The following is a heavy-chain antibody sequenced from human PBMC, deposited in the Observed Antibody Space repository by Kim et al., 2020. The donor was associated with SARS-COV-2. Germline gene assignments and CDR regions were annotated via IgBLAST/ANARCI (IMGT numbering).Heavy chain of an antibody. J-gene: IGHJ6*02. Sequence: GGSLRLSCAASGFIFRNYGMQWVRQAPGKGLEWVALTWYDGNNKNYGDSVKGRFIISRDNSKNSLYLQMNSLRPEDTAVYYCARNREAAGSGAHYHYPMEVWGQGTTVTVSS. CDR3: ARNREAAGSGAHYHYPMEV. V-gene: IGHV3-33*01. CDR1: GFIFRNYG. D-gene: IGHD6-13*01. CDR2: TWYDGNNK.